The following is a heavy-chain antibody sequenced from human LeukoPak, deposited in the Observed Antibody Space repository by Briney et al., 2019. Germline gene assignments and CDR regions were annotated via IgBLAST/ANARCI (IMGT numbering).Heavy chain of an antibody. D-gene: IGHD1-26*01. Sequence: GGSLRLSCAASGFTFSNYTMNWVRQAPGKGLEWVSYISSSSSYIYYADSVKGRFTISRDNANNSLYLQMDSLRAEDTAVYYCATESGSYSSPSDYWGQGTLVTVSS. J-gene: IGHJ4*02. V-gene: IGHV3-21*01. CDR3: ATESGSYSSPSDY. CDR2: ISSSSSYI. CDR1: GFTFSNYT.